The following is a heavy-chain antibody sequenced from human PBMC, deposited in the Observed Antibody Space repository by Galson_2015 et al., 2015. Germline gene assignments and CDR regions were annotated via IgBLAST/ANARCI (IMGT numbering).Heavy chain of an antibody. D-gene: IGHD2-15*01. CDR1: GFTISSYA. J-gene: IGHJ6*03. CDR2: ISYDGSNK. V-gene: IGHV3-30*01. CDR3: ARDPLGYCSGGSCYSNYYYYSMDF. Sequence: SLRISCAASGFTISSYAMHWVRQAPGKGLEWVAVISYDGSNKYYADSVKGRFTISRDNSKNTLYLQMNSLRAEDTAVYYCARDPLGYCSGGSCYSNYYYYSMDFWGKGTTVTVSS.